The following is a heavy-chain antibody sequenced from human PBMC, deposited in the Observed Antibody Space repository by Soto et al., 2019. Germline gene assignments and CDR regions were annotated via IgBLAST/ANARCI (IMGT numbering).Heavy chain of an antibody. CDR1: GFTFSDHY. J-gene: IGHJ6*03. Sequence: GGSLRLSCAASGFTFSDHYMDWVRQAPGKGLEWVGRIRNKPKSYTQEYAASVNGRFTISRDDSSNQLFLRMNSLKTEDTAVYHCARGTKSTYDNYYYMDVWGRGTTVTVSS. CDR2: IRNKPKSYTQ. D-gene: IGHD1-1*01. V-gene: IGHV3-72*01. CDR3: ARGTKSTYDNYYYMDV.